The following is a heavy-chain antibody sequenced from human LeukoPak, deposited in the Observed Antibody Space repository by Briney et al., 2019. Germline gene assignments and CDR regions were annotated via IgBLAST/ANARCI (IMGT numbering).Heavy chain of an antibody. Sequence: PGGSLRLSCAASGFTFSSYWMSWVRQAPGKRLEWVANIKQDGSEKYYVDSVKGRFTISRDNAKNSLYLQMNSLRAEDTAVYYCARDRAWIQLWLPYYYYGMDVWGQGTTVTVSS. CDR2: IKQDGSEK. D-gene: IGHD5-18*01. V-gene: IGHV3-7*01. CDR3: ARDRAWIQLWLPYYYYGMDV. CDR1: GFTFSSYW. J-gene: IGHJ6*02.